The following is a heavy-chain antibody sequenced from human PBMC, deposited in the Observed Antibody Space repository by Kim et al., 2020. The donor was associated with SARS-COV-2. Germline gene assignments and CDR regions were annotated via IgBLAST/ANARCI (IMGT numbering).Heavy chain of an antibody. Sequence: ASVKVSCKASGYTFTSYYMHWVRQAPGQGLEWMGIINPSGGSTSYAQKFQVRVTMTRDTSTSTVYMELSSLRSEDTAVYYCARDQVRGDYSYYYYGMDVWGQGTTVTVSS. CDR1: GYTFTSYY. CDR2: INPSGGST. CDR3: ARDQVRGDYSYYYYGMDV. V-gene: IGHV1-46*01. D-gene: IGHD2-21*02. J-gene: IGHJ6*02.